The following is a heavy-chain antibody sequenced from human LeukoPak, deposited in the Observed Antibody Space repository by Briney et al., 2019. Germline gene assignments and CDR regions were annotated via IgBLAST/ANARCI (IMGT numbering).Heavy chain of an antibody. CDR1: GYTFTSYD. V-gene: IGHV1-2*02. J-gene: IGHJ4*02. Sequence: GASVKVSCKASGYTFTSYDINWVRQATGQGLEWMGWINPNSGGTNYAQKFQGRVTMTRDTSISTAYMELSRLRSDDTAVYYCARESGYYDSSGYYKSFDYWGQGTLVTVSS. CDR3: ARESGYYDSSGYYKSFDY. D-gene: IGHD3-22*01. CDR2: INPNSGGT.